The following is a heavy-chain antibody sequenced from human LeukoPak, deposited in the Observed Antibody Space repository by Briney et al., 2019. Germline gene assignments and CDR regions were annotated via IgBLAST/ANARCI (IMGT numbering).Heavy chain of an antibody. V-gene: IGHV4-39*07. CDR2: IYSSGNT. CDR1: GDSISSGRNY. J-gene: IGHJ2*01. Sequence: PSETLSLTCSVSGDSISSGRNYWGWIRQSPGKGLEWIASIYSSGNTHSNPSLKSRVTISVDTSKNQFSLKLSSVTAADTAVYYCARLITTSYDSSGYYRSYWYFDLWGRGTLVTVSS. D-gene: IGHD3-22*01. CDR3: ARLITTSYDSSGYYRSYWYFDL.